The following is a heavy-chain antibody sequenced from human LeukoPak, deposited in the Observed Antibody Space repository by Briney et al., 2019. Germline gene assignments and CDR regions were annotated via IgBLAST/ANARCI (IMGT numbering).Heavy chain of an antibody. Sequence: GASVKVSCKASGYTFTSYYMHWVRQAPGQGLEWMGIINPSGGSTSYAQKFQGRVTMTRDTSTSTVHMELSSLRSEDTAVYYCARDRGVVVPAARRGCGLDVWGKGTTVTVSS. CDR2: INPSGGST. CDR1: GYTFTSYY. CDR3: ARDRGVVVPAARRGCGLDV. D-gene: IGHD2-2*01. V-gene: IGHV1-46*01. J-gene: IGHJ6*04.